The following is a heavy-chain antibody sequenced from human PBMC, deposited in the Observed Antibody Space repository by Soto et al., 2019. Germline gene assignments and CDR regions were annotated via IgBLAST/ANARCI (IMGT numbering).Heavy chain of an antibody. D-gene: IGHD3-3*01. J-gene: IGHJ5*02. CDR3: ARDRGWYPESGWFDP. CDR1: GFTFSSYS. CDR2: ISSSSSYI. V-gene: IGHV3-21*01. Sequence: PGGSLRLSCAASGFTFSSYSMNWVRQAPGKGLEWVSSISSSSSYIYYADSVKGRFTISRDSAKNSLYLQMNSLRAEDTAVYYCARDRGWYPESGWFDPWGQGTLVTSPQ.